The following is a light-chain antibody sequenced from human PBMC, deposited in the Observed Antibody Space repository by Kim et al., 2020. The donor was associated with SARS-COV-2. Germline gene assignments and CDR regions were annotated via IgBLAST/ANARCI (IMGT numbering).Light chain of an antibody. CDR1: TGAVTPTHY. J-gene: IGLJ3*02. Sequence: PGGPVTLTCASSTGAVTPTHYPYWFQKKPGEVPRTLIFDTGSRHSWTPARFSGSLSGDKAVLTLAGAQPEDEGDYYCLLSFSGIRVFGGGTQLTVL. CDR2: DTG. V-gene: IGLV7-46*01. CDR3: LLSFSGIRV.